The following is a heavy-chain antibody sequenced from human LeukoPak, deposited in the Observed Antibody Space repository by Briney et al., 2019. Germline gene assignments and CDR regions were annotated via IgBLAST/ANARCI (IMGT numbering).Heavy chain of an antibody. J-gene: IGHJ4*02. V-gene: IGHV3-33*01. CDR1: GFTFSSYG. CDR3: ARDNEYYFDY. CDR2: IWYDGSNK. Sequence: GRSLRPSCAASGFTFSSYGMHWVRQAPGKGLEWVAVIWYDGSNKYYADSVKGRFTISRDNSKNTLYLQMNSLRAEDTAVYYCARDNEYYFDYWGQGTLVTVSS. D-gene: IGHD1-1*01.